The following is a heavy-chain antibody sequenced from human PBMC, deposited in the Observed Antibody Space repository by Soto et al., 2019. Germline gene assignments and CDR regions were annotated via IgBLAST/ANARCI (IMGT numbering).Heavy chain of an antibody. CDR3: TREAIVAENWFDP. Sequence: QVQLVQSGAEVKRPGASVKISCRASGYTFVDYALHWVRQAPGQGLEWVGWMNPNTGKIKYSHNFEDRVSITRDRATSTAYMELRGLRSEDTAVYFCTREAIVAENWFDPWGQGTLVTVSS. J-gene: IGHJ5*02. CDR1: GYTFVDYA. V-gene: IGHV1-3*01. CDR2: MNPNTGKI. D-gene: IGHD2-21*01.